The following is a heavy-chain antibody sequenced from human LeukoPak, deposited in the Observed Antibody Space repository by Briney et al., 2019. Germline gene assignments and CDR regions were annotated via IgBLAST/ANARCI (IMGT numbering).Heavy chain of an antibody. CDR3: ARGDSSGYYYPLGLFDY. J-gene: IGHJ4*02. D-gene: IGHD3-22*01. Sequence: GGSLRLSCAASGFTFSSYGMHWVRQAPGKGLEWVAVIWYDGSNKYYADSVKGRFTISRDNSKNTLYLQMNSLRAEDTAVYYCARGDSSGYYYPLGLFDYWGQGTLVTVSS. CDR2: IWYDGSNK. V-gene: IGHV3-33*01. CDR1: GFTFSSYG.